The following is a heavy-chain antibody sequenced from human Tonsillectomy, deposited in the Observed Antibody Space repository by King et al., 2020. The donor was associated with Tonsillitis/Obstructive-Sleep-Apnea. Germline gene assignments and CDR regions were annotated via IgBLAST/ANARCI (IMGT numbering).Heavy chain of an antibody. CDR2: ISGSGGST. CDR1: GFTFSSYA. D-gene: IGHD2-15*01. Sequence: VQLVESGGGLVQPGGSLRLSCAASGFTFSSYAMSWVRQAPGKGLEWVSAISGSGGSTYYADSVKGRFTISRDNSKNTLYLQMNSRRAEDTAVYYCAKVSPGYCSGGSCLGMDVWGKGTTVTVSS. CDR3: AKVSPGYCSGGSCLGMDV. V-gene: IGHV3-23*04. J-gene: IGHJ6*04.